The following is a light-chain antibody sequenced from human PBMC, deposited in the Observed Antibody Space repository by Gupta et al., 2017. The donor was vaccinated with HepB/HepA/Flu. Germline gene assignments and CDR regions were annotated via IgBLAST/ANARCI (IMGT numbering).Light chain of an antibody. CDR3: NSRDSSGNHVV. Sequence: SSELTQDSAVSVALGLTVRLTCKGDSLRSYYASWYQQKPGQAPVLVLYGKNNRPSGIPDRFSGSSSGNTASLTITGAQAGDEADYYCNSRDSSGNHVVFGGGTKLTVL. J-gene: IGLJ2*01. CDR1: SLRSYY. V-gene: IGLV3-19*01. CDR2: GKN.